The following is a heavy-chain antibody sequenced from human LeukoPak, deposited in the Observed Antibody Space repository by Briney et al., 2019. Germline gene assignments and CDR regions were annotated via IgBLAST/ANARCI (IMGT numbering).Heavy chain of an antibody. J-gene: IGHJ4*02. CDR3: VRDLGVDTSMIFFDY. V-gene: IGHV1-18*01. CDR1: GYTFTSFG. D-gene: IGHD3-16*01. CDR2: ISAYNGNI. Sequence: ASVTVSCTPSGYTFTSFGISWVRQAPGQGLEWMGWISAYNGNINYAQTLQGRVTMTTDTSTSTAYMGLRSLRSDDTAVFYCVRDLGVDTSMIFFDYWGQGTLVTVSS.